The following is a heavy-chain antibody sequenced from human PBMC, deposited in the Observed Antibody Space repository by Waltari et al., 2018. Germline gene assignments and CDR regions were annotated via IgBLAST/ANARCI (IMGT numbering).Heavy chain of an antibody. J-gene: IGHJ4*02. V-gene: IGHV3-21*01. CDR2: ISSSSSYI. CDR1: GFTFSSYS. D-gene: IGHD3-10*01. Sequence: EVQLVESGGGLVKPGGSLRLSCAASGFTFSSYSMTWVRPAPGKGLEWVSSISSSSSYIYYADSVKGRFTISRDNAKNSLYLQMNSLRAEDTAVYYCAREGLLWFGANDYWGQGTLVTVSS. CDR3: AREGLLWFGANDY.